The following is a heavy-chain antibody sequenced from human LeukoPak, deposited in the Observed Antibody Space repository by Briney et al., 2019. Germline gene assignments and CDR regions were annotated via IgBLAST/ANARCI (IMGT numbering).Heavy chain of an antibody. J-gene: IGHJ4*02. Sequence: PGGSLRLSCAASEFTFSSYSMNWVRQAPGKGLEWVSYITNSGNSKSYADSVKGRFTISRDNTKNSLYLQMNGLRAEDTAVYYCARTRSRGYLSFGYWGQGSLVTVSS. CDR2: ITNSGNSK. D-gene: IGHD3-22*01. V-gene: IGHV3-48*01. CDR1: EFTFSSYS. CDR3: ARTRSRGYLSFGY.